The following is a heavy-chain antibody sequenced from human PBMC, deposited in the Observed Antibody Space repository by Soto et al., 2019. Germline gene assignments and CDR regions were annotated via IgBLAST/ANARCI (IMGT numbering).Heavy chain of an antibody. CDR1: VFSVDTTDC. D-gene: IGHD2-15*01. CDR2: INPNSGDT. Sequence: QVQLVQSGAEVNKPGASVKVSCKASVFSVDTTDCIQWVRRAPGQGLEWMGSINPNSGDTNYAQNFQGRVTMTRYTSISTAYMEVRSLTSDDTAVYYWGSPRSGPSPDVGHWGHGTVVTVSS. CDR3: GSPRSGPSPDVGH. V-gene: IGHV1-2*02. J-gene: IGHJ4*01.